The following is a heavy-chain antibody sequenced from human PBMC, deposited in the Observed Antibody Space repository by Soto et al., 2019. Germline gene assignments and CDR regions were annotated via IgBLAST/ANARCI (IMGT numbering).Heavy chain of an antibody. Sequence: QLQLQESGPGLVKPSETLSLTCTVSGGSISSSSYYWGWIRQPPGKGLEWIGSIYYSGSTYYNPSLKSRVTISVDTSKNQFSLKLSSVTAADTAVYYCARRILAGIAAAGKHNGNWFDPWGQGTLVTVSS. V-gene: IGHV4-39*01. CDR1: GGSISSSSYY. J-gene: IGHJ5*02. D-gene: IGHD6-13*01. CDR2: IYYSGST. CDR3: ARRILAGIAAAGKHNGNWFDP.